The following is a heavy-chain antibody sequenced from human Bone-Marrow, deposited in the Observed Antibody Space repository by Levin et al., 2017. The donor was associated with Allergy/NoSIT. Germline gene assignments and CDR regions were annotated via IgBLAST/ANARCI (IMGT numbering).Heavy chain of an antibody. CDR1: GFTFGDYA. Sequence: GGSLRLSCTASGFTFGDYAMSWVRQAPGKGLEWVGFIRSKAYGGTTEYAASVKGRFTISRDDSKSIAYLQMNSLKTEDTAVYYCTHGLGSDIFDYWGQGTLVTVSS. CDR3: THGLGSDIFDY. J-gene: IGHJ4*02. V-gene: IGHV3-49*04. CDR2: IRSKAYGGTT. D-gene: IGHD3-9*01.